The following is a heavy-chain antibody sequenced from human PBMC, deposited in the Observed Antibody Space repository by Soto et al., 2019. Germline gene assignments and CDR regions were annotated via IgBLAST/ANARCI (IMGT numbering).Heavy chain of an antibody. J-gene: IGHJ6*02. CDR2: ISSSAGTI. CDR1: GLTFSDHY. D-gene: IGHD3-10*01. Sequence: QVQLVESGGGLVKPGGSLKLSCAASGLTFSDHYMTWIRQAPGKGLEWISYISSSAGTIYYADSVKGRFTISRDNAKNSLYLKMTNLRAEDTAVYYCARAQYFGSGTYYYYALDVWGQGTTVTVSS. CDR3: ARAQYFGSGTYYYYALDV. V-gene: IGHV3-11*01.